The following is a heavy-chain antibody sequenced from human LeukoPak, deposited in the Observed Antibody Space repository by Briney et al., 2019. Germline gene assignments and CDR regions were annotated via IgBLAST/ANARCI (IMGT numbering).Heavy chain of an antibody. CDR2: INPNSGGT. CDR1: GYIFTGYY. D-gene: IGHD1-26*01. CDR3: ARHPYSGSYHFDY. J-gene: IGHJ4*02. V-gene: IGHV1-2*02. Sequence: ASVKVSDTSSGYIFTGYYMHRVRQSPGQGLEWMGWINPNSGGTNSAQKFQGRVTMTRDTSISTAYMELSRLTSDDTAVYYCARHPYSGSYHFDYWGQRPLVTVSS.